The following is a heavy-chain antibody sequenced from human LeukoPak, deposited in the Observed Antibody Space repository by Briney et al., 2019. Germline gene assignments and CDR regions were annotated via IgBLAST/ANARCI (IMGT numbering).Heavy chain of an antibody. V-gene: IGHV3-23*01. D-gene: IGHD6-19*01. CDR1: GFTFSSYA. Sequence: GGSLRLSCAASGFTFSSYAVSWVRQAPGKGLEWVSAISGSGGSTYYADSVKGRFTISRDNSKNTLYLQMNSLRAEDTAVYYCAKDRSSGWYHYFDYWGQGTLVTVSS. CDR2: ISGSGGST. CDR3: AKDRSSGWYHYFDY. J-gene: IGHJ4*02.